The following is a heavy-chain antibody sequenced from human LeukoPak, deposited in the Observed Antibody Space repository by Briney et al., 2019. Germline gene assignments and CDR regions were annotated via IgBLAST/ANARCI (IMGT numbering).Heavy chain of an antibody. CDR2: IFHSGST. CDR3: ARYPGFGEADY. J-gene: IGHJ4*02. V-gene: IGHV4-39*02. Sequence: SETLSLTCTISGGSLSSSDYYWGWIRQPPGVGLEWIGNIFHSGSTYYNPSLKSRVTISIDTSKNHFSLNLSSVTAADTAVYYCARYPGFGEADYWGQGTLVTVSS. CDR1: GGSLSSSDYY. D-gene: IGHD3-10*01.